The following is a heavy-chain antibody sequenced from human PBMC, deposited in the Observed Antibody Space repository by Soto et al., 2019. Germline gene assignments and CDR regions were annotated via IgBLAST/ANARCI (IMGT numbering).Heavy chain of an antibody. CDR2: ISAYNGDT. V-gene: IGHV1-18*04. D-gene: IGHD2-15*01. CDR1: GYTFTSYG. J-gene: IGHJ6*02. Sequence: ASVKVSCKASGYTFTSYGISWVRQAPGQGLDWMGWISAYNGDTKYAQDLQGRVTMTTDTSTSTAYMELRSLRSDDTAVYYCARFSGGSYNTYYFYYGMDVWGQGTTVTVS. CDR3: ARFSGGSYNTYYFYYGMDV.